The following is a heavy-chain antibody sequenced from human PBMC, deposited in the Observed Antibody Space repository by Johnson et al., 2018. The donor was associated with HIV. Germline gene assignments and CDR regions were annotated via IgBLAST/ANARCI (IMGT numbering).Heavy chain of an antibody. CDR1: AFTFSSYD. J-gene: IGHJ3*02. CDR2: IGTAGDT. Sequence: VQLVESGGGLVQPGGSLRLSCAASAFTFSSYDMHWVRQATGKGLEWVSAIGTAGDTYYPGSVKGRFTISRENAKNSLYLQMNSLRAEDTAVYYCARLEELLRAFDIWGQGTMVTVSS. V-gene: IGHV3-13*01. CDR3: ARLEELLRAFDI. D-gene: IGHD1-26*01.